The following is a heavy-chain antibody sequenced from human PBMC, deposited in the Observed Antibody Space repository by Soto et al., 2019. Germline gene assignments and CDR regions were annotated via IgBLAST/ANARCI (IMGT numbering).Heavy chain of an antibody. J-gene: IGHJ4*02. D-gene: IGHD6-6*01. V-gene: IGHV3-30*18. CDR2: ISYNGDKT. Sequence: QVQLLESGGGVVQPGRSLRLSCAASGFSFNTYGMHWVRQAPGKGLEWVAVISYNGDKTFYADSVKGRFTISRDNSQSTLYLQMNSLRPEDTAVYYCAKDRIGGTSYFAYWGQGTLVTVSS. CDR1: GFSFNTYG. CDR3: AKDRIGGTSYFAY.